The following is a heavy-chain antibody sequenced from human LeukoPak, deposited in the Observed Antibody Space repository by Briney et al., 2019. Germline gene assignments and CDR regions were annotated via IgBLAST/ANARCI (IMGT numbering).Heavy chain of an antibody. V-gene: IGHV3-74*01. J-gene: IGHJ4*02. CDR1: GFTFSSYE. CDR3: ARGKSSLDY. Sequence: GGSLRLSCAASGFTFSSYEMNWVRQAPGKGLVWVSRVNTDGSSASYADSVKGRFTISRDNAKNTLYLQMNSLRAEDTAVYYCARGKSSLDYWGQGTLVTVSS. CDR2: VNTDGSSA. D-gene: IGHD1-26*01.